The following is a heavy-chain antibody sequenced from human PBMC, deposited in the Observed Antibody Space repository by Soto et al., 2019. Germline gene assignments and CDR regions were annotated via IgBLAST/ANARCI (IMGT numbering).Heavy chain of an antibody. V-gene: IGHV1-69*05. Sequence: VKVACKACGGTFCSYAISWVRQAPGQGLEWMGWIIPINGTTKYAQKFQGRVTITRDTSASTAYMELSSLRSEDTAVYYCAREGGGYCSGGSCQENYYYYYYMDVWGKGTTVTVSS. CDR3: AREGGGYCSGGSCQENYYYYYYMDV. D-gene: IGHD2-15*01. CDR2: IIPINGTT. J-gene: IGHJ6*03. CDR1: GGTFCSYA.